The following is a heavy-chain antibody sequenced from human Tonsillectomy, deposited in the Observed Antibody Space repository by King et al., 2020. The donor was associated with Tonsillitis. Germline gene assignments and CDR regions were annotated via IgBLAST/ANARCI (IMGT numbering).Heavy chain of an antibody. CDR1: GYSFTSYW. J-gene: IGHJ2*01. CDR3: ARSXVAXXPSWXFDL. V-gene: IGHV5-51*01. CDR2: IYPGDSDT. D-gene: IGHD6-19*01. Sequence: VQLVQSGAEVKKPGESLKISCKGSGYSFTSYWIAWVRQMPGQGLEWMGIIYPGDSDTRYRPSFQGQVTISADKSISTAYLQWSSLKASDTAMYYCARSXVAXXPSWXFDLWGRGTLXTVXS.